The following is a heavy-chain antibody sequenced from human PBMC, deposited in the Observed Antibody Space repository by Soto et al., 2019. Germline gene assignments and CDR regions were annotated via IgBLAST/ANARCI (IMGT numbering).Heavy chain of an antibody. J-gene: IGHJ4*02. Sequence: GGSLRLSCAASGFTFSSSAMHWVRQAPGKGLEWVAILLSDGSNEYYADSVKGRFTISRDNSKNTLYLQMNSLRAEDTALYYCAKDITNSWSFDFWGQGTLVTVSS. CDR1: GFTFSSSA. CDR2: LLSDGSNE. CDR3: AKDITNSWSFDF. D-gene: IGHD6-13*01. V-gene: IGHV3-30*18.